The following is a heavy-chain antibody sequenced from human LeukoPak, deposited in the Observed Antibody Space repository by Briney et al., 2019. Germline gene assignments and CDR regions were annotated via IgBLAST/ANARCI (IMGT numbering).Heavy chain of an antibody. Sequence: GGSLRLSCAASGFTFSSYWMSWARQAPGKGLEWVANIKQDGSEKYYVDSVKGRFTTSRDNAKNSLYLQMNSLRAEDTALYYCAINGGGDSGYGNFDYWGQGNLVTVSS. CDR1: GFTFSSYW. J-gene: IGHJ4*02. D-gene: IGHD5-12*01. CDR3: AINGGGDSGYGNFDY. V-gene: IGHV3-7*03. CDR2: IKQDGSEK.